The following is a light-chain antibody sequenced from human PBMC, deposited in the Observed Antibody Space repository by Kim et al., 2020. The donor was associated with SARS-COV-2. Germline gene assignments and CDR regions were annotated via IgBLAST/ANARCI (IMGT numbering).Light chain of an antibody. Sequence: DVVMTQSPLSLPVTLGQPASISCRSNQRLVHSDGRTYLNWFHQRPGQSPRRLIYKISTRDSGVPDRFSGSGSGTDFTLKISRVEAEDVGVYYCMETLQTPGFGQGTKLEI. V-gene: IGKV2-30*02. CDR2: KIS. CDR1: QRLVHSDGRTY. J-gene: IGKJ2*03. CDR3: METLQTPG.